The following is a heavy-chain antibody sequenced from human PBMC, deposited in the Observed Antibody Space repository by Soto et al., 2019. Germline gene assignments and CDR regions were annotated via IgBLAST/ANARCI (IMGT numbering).Heavy chain of an antibody. CDR3: VIGVRLHFDL. CDR1: GFTFSTYA. CDR2: ISGSGNKT. Sequence: EVQLLESGGGLVQPGGSLRLSCGVSGFTFSTYAMSWVRQAPGKGLEWVSAISGSGNKTFYADSVKGRFTISRDNSKNTLHLHMSSLRVEDTAVYYCVIGVRLHFDLCGQGTLVTVSS. J-gene: IGHJ4*02. V-gene: IGHV3-23*01.